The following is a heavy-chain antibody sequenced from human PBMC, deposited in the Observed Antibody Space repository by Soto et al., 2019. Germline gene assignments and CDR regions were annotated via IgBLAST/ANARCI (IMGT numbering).Heavy chain of an antibody. J-gene: IGHJ4*02. CDR1: GFTFSSYA. CDR3: AKGTTAVYCFDF. D-gene: IGHD2-15*01. CDR2: ISATGGSA. V-gene: IGHV3-23*01. Sequence: DVQLLESGGGLVQPGGSLRLSCAASGFTFSSYAMSWVRQAPGKGLEWVSAISATGGSAFYADSVKGRFTISRDNSKNTVFLLIDSLVTEDTAVYYCAKGTTAVYCFDFWGQGTLVTVSS.